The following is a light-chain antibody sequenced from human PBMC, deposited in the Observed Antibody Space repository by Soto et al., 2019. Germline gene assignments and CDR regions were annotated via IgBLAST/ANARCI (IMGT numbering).Light chain of an antibody. CDR1: SSDVGAYDT. Sequence: QSVLTQPASVSGSPGQSITISCSGTSSDVGAYDTVSWYQQHPGNAPKLMIYAVSHRPSGISSRFSGSKSGNTASLTISGLQAEDEADYYCCSYTDWGTVVFGGGTKLTVL. CDR3: CSYTDWGTVV. CDR2: AVS. J-gene: IGLJ2*01. V-gene: IGLV2-14*03.